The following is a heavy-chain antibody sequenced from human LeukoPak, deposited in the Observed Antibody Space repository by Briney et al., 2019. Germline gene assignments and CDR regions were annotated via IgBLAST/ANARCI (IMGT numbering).Heavy chain of an antibody. CDR3: ARDIGVNMI. CDR2: ICYDGSNK. CDR1: GFTFSSYG. Sequence: PGGSLRLSCAASGFTFSSYGMHWVRQAPGKGLEWVAVICYDGSNKYYADSVKGRFTISRDNSKNTLYLQMNSLRPEDTAVYYCARDIGVNMIWGQGTLVTVSS. V-gene: IGHV3-33*01. J-gene: IGHJ4*02. D-gene: IGHD3-22*01.